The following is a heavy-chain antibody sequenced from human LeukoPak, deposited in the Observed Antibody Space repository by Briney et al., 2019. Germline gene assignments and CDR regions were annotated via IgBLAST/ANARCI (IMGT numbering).Heavy chain of an antibody. D-gene: IGHD7-27*01. CDR3: VKDLGLTILWAFDI. Sequence: GGSLRLSCAASRFSFSTYAMSWVRQAPGKGLEWVSGISSSGGRIHYADSVKGRFTISRDNSKNRLYLQMNSLRAEDTAVYYCVKDLGLTILWAFDIWGQGTLVTVSS. J-gene: IGHJ3*02. V-gene: IGHV3-23*01. CDR2: ISSSGGRI. CDR1: RFSFSTYA.